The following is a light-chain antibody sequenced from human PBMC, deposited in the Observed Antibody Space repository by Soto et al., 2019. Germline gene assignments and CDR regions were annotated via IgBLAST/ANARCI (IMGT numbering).Light chain of an antibody. CDR2: GTS. Sequence: EIVLTQSPGTLSLSPGERATLSRRASQSVSSSYLAWYQQKPGQAPRLLISGTSSRATAIPDRFSGSGSGTDFTLTISRLEPEDFAVYYCQQYGSSSWTFGQGTKVDIK. CDR3: QQYGSSSWT. CDR1: QSVSSSY. V-gene: IGKV3-20*01. J-gene: IGKJ1*01.